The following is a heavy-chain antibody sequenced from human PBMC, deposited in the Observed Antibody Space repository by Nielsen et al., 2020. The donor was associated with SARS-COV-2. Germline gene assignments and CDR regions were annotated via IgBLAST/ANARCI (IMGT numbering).Heavy chain of an antibody. Sequence: GESLKISCAASGFTFSNAWMTWIRQAPGKGLEWVSNISDFSSDTNYADSVKGRFTISRDNAKNSLYLQMNSLRVEDTAVYYCARHLSAAFHYWGQGTLVTVSS. D-gene: IGHD3-3*02. CDR3: ARHLSAAFHY. J-gene: IGHJ4*02. CDR1: GFTFSNAW. V-gene: IGHV3-11*06. CDR2: ISDFSSDT.